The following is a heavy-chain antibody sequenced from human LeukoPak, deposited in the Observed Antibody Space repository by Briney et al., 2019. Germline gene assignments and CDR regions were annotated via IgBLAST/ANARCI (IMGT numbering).Heavy chain of an antibody. J-gene: IGHJ4*02. CDR2: IYYNGNT. CDR3: AREITASGYPFDC. V-gene: IGHV4-59*01. CDR1: GGSMSSDY. D-gene: IGHD5-12*01. Sequence: SETLSLTCTVSGGSMSSDYWSWIRQPPGKGLEWIGYIYYNGNTNYNPSLKSRVTISVDRSKNQFSPKLSSVTAADTAVYYCAREITASGYPFDCWGQGTLVTVSS.